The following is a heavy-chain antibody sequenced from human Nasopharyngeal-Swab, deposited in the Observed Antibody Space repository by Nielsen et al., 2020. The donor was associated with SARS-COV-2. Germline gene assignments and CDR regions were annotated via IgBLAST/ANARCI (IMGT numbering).Heavy chain of an antibody. Sequence: GESLKISCAASGFTVSGYFMTWVRQAPGKGLEWVSVISSAGQTNYADSVKGRFTISRDNSKNTLYLQMNSLRAEDTAVYYCARGVGVDDFWSGRFDYWGQGTLVTVSS. CDR3: ARGVGVDDFWSGRFDY. J-gene: IGHJ4*02. V-gene: IGHV3-53*01. CDR2: ISSAGQT. D-gene: IGHD3-3*01. CDR1: GFTVSGYF.